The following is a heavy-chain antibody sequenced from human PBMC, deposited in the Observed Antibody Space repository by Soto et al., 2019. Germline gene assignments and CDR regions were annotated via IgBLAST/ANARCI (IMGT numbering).Heavy chain of an antibody. CDR1: GGTFSSYA. CDR2: IIPIFGTA. V-gene: IGHV1-69*13. Sequence: ASVKVSCKASGGTFSSYAISWVRQAPGQGLEWMGGIIPIFGTANYAQKFQGRVAITADESTSTAYMGLSSLRSEDTAVYYCARASITIFGVVVYYYYGMDVWGQGTTVTVSS. D-gene: IGHD3-3*01. CDR3: ARASITIFGVVVYYYYGMDV. J-gene: IGHJ6*02.